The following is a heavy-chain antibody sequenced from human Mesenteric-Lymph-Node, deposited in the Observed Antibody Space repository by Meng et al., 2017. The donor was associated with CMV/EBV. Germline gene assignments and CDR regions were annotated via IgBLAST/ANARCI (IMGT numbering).Heavy chain of an antibody. CDR3: ARGGDWVDY. J-gene: IGHJ4*02. D-gene: IGHD2-21*01. V-gene: IGHV4-31*03. CDR2: IYYSGST. Sequence: SLTCTVSGGSISSGGYYWSWIRLHPGKGLEWIGYIYYSGSTNYNPSLKSRLTMSVDTSKNQFSLKLSSVTAADTAVYYCARGGDWVDYWGQGTPVTVSS. CDR1: GGSISSGGYY.